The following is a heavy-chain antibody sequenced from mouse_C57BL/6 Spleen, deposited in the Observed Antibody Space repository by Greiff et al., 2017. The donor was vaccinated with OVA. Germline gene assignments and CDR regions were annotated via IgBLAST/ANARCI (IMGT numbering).Heavy chain of an antibody. Sequence: EVMLVESGGDLVKPGGSLKLSCAASGFTFSSYGMSWVRQTPDKRLEWVATISSGGSYTYYPDSIKGRFTISRDNAKNTLYLQMSSLKSEDTAMYYCARRGYDWYFDVWGTGTTVTVSS. CDR2: ISSGGSYT. CDR3: ARRGYDWYFDV. J-gene: IGHJ1*03. CDR1: GFTFSSYG. D-gene: IGHD2-2*01. V-gene: IGHV5-6*02.